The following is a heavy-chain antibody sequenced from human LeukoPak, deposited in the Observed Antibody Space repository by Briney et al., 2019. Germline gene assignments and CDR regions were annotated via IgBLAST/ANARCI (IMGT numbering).Heavy chain of an antibody. CDR3: ARFQGGSYAAPFDY. CDR1: GFTVSSNY. CDR2: IYSGGST. J-gene: IGHJ4*02. V-gene: IGHV3-66*01. Sequence: GGSLRLSCAASGFTVSSNYMSWVRQAPGKGLEWVSVIYSGGSTYYADSVKGRFTISRDNSKNTLYLQMNSLRAEDTAVYYCARFQGGSYAAPFDYWGQGTLVTASS. D-gene: IGHD1-26*01.